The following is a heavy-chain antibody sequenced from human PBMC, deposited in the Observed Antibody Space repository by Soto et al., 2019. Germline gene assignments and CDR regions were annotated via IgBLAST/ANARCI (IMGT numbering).Heavy chain of an antibody. CDR1: GYTFTSYG. CDR3: ARVPVRYYYDSSGYSDY. J-gene: IGHJ4*02. CDR2: LSAYNGNT. V-gene: IGHV1-18*01. Sequence: QVQLVQSGAEVKKPGASVKVSCKASGYTFTSYGISLVRQAPGQGLEWIGWLSAYNGNTNYAPKLQGRVTMNTDKSTSTAYLELRSLISDDTAVYYCARVPVRYYYDSSGYSDYWGQGTLVTVSS. D-gene: IGHD3-22*01.